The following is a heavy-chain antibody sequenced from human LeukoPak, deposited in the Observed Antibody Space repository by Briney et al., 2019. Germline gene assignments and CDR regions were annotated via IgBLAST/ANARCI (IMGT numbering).Heavy chain of an antibody. CDR3: ARGPPRGKYYYMDV. CDR2: IGTDCDT. CDR1: GFTFSSFD. Sequence: PGGSLRLSCAASGFTFSSFDMHWVRHPTRQRLEWVSTIGTDCDTYYPGSVEGRFTLSRDNAKNSLYLQMNSLTAGDTAVYYCARGPPRGKYYYMDVWGKGTTVTVSS. D-gene: IGHD1-1*01. J-gene: IGHJ6*03. V-gene: IGHV3-13*01.